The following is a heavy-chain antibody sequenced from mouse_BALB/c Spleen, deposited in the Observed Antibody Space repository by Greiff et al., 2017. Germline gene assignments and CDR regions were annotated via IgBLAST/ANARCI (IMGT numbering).Heavy chain of an antibody. Sequence: VQLQQSGPVLARPGASVKMSCKASGYSFTSYWMHWVKQRPGQGLEWIGAIYPGNSDTSYNQKFKGKAKLTAVTSASTAYMELSSLTNEDSAVYYCTREGLNDYYAMDYWGQGTSVTVSS. V-gene: IGHV1-5*01. CDR2: IYPGNSDT. D-gene: IGHD3-3*01. CDR1: GYSFTSYW. CDR3: TREGLNDYYAMDY. J-gene: IGHJ4*01.